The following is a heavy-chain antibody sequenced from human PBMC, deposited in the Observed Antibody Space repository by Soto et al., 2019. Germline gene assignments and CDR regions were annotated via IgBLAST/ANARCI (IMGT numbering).Heavy chain of an antibody. Sequence: QDHLVESGGGVVQPGTSLRLSCAASGFTFNTYGMHWVRQAPGKGLEWVAVISYDGSDKFYADSVKGRFTISRDNSKNTLYQQMSSLRPEDTAIYYCAKSPNFYCSSPNCYKYYFDYWGQGTLVTVSS. CDR2: ISYDGSDK. CDR1: GFTFNTYG. CDR3: AKSPNFYCSSPNCYKYYFDY. J-gene: IGHJ4*02. V-gene: IGHV3-30*18. D-gene: IGHD2-2*02.